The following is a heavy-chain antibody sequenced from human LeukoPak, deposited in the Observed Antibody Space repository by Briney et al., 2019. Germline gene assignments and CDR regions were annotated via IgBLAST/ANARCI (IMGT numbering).Heavy chain of an antibody. CDR1: GFTFSSYA. CDR3: AKDATKGNWNDGSHYYYYMDV. D-gene: IGHD1-1*01. Sequence: GGSLRLSCAASGFTFSSYAMSWVRQAPGKGLEWVSAISGSGGSTYYADSVKGRFTISRDNSKNTLYLQMNSLRAEDTAVYYCAKDATKGNWNDGSHYYYYMDVWGKGTTVTISS. V-gene: IGHV3-23*01. J-gene: IGHJ6*03. CDR2: ISGSGGST.